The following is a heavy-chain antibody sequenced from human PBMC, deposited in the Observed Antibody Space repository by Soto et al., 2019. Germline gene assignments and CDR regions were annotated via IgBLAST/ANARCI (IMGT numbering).Heavy chain of an antibody. CDR2: ISSSSSHI. D-gene: IGHD6-13*01. CDR3: ARARYSNSWDYYYGIDV. V-gene: IGHV3-21*01. CDR1: GFTFSSST. Sequence: EVQLVESGGGLVKPGGSLRLYCAAAGFTFSSSTMNWVRQAPGKGLEWVSSISSSSSHIYYADSVKGRFTISRDNAKNSLFLQMNSLRAEDTAVYYCARARYSNSWDYYYGIDVLGQGTTVTVSS. J-gene: IGHJ6*02.